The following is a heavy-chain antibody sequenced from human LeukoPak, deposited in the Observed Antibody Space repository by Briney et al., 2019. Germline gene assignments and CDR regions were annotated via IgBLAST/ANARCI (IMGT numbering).Heavy chain of an antibody. D-gene: IGHD2/OR15-2a*01. CDR3: ARVNSAFDI. V-gene: IGHV4-30-2*01. CDR1: GGSISSGGYS. CDR2: IYHSGST. Sequence: SQTLSLTCAVSGGSISSGGYSWSWIRQPPGKGLEWIGYIYHSGSTYYSPSLKSRVTISVDRSKNQFSLKLSSVTAADTAVYYCARVNSAFDIWGQGTMVTVSS. J-gene: IGHJ3*02.